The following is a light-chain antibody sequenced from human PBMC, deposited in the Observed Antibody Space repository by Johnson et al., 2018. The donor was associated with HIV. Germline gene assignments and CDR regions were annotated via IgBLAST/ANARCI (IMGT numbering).Light chain of an antibody. V-gene: IGLV1-51*02. CDR1: SSNIGSNY. CDR3: GTWDTSLNAYV. Sequence: QFVLTQPPSVSAAPGQKVTISCSGSSSNIGSNYVSWYQQFPGTAPKLLIYENDKRPSGIPDRFSGSKSATSATLGITGLRTRDEADYYCGTWDTSLNAYVFGTGTNVTVL. J-gene: IGLJ1*01. CDR2: END.